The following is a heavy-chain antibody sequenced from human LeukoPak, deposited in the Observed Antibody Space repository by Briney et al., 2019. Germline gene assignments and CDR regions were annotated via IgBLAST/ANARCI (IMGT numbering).Heavy chain of an antibody. CDR2: IKQDGREK. V-gene: IGHV3-7*03. Sequence: GGSLRLFCAPCGFTFSSYWMSWVRQARGRGWEGVVNIKQDGREKYYVEFVKGRFTISKDNGKNSLYLQMNSLRAEDTAVYYCARKAYGLDVWGKGTTVTVSS. J-gene: IGHJ6*04. CDR1: GFTFSSYW. CDR3: ARKAYGLDV.